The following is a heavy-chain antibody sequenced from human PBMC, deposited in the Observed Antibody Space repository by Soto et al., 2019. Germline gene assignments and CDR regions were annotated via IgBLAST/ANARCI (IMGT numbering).Heavy chain of an antibody. CDR3: ARRGGGVVLAATTPFYY. Sequence: QVPLQESGPRLVRPSGTLSLTCTVSSGSITSANWWSWVRQPPGRGLEWIGEIYHSGSTNYNLSLKSRVTLSVDKSKNQFSLSLSSVTAADTAMYYCARRGGGVVLAATTPFYYRGQGTLVTVSS. D-gene: IGHD2-15*01. CDR2: IYHSGST. J-gene: IGHJ4*02. CDR1: SGSITSANW. V-gene: IGHV4-4*02.